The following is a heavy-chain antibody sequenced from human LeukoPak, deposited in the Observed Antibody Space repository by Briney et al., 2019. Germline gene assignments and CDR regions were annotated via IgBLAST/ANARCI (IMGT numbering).Heavy chain of an antibody. Sequence: GGSLRLSCAASGFTLSDYYMSWIRQAPGKGLEWVSYSSSSGSTIYYADSVKSRFAISRDNAKNSLYLQMNSLRAEDTAVYYCARRRDFIDYWGQGTLVTVSS. CDR3: ARRRDFIDY. J-gene: IGHJ4*02. CDR1: GFTLSDYY. V-gene: IGHV3-11*01. CDR2: SSSSGSTI. D-gene: IGHD3/OR15-3a*01.